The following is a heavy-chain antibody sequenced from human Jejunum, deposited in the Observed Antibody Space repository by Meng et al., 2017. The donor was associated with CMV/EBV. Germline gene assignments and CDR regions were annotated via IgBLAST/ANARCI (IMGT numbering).Heavy chain of an antibody. D-gene: IGHD6-19*01. CDR3: ARDKIAVAGITGDY. Sequence: QWQLVQSGSEFKKPGASVMVSCKASGYTFTSYSMNWVRQAPGQGLEWMGWINTTTGNPTYAQGFTGRFVFSLDTSVSTAYLQISSLKAEDTAVYYCARDKIAVAGITGDYWGQGTLVTVSS. J-gene: IGHJ4*02. CDR2: INTTTGNP. CDR1: GYTFTSYS. V-gene: IGHV7-4-1*02.